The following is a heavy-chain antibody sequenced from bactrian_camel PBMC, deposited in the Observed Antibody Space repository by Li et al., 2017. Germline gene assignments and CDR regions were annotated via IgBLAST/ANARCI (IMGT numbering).Heavy chain of an antibody. J-gene: IGHJ4*01. V-gene: IGHV3S55*01. Sequence: VQLVESGGGSVQAGGSLRLSCAASAHISGSVCMGYFRQAPGKEREGVAAIDSDGSTNYADSVKERFTISQDKDKNTLYLQMDSLKPEDTSMYSCAVYDSWFVCPTDHQSYLYWGQGTQVTVS. CDR2: IDSDGST. CDR3: AVYDSWFVCPTDHQSYLY. CDR1: AHISGSVC. D-gene: IGHD2*01.